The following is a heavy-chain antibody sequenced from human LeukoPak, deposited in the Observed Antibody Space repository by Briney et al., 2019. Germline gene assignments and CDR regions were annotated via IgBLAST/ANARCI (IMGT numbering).Heavy chain of an antibody. CDR1: GGSISSYY. CDR2: IYYSGST. CDR3: ARVLYYGSGSYPPYYYYMDV. Sequence: EASETLSPTCTVSGGSISSYYWSWIRQPPGKGLEWIGYIYYSGSTNYNPSLKSRVTISVDTSKNQFSLKLSSVTAADTAVYYCARVLYYGSGSYPPYYYYMDVWGKGTTVTVSS. D-gene: IGHD3-10*01. V-gene: IGHV4-59*01. J-gene: IGHJ6*03.